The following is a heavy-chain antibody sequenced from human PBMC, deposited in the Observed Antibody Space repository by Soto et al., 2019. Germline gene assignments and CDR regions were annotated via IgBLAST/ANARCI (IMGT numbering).Heavy chain of an antibody. D-gene: IGHD2-15*01. CDR1: GFTFSSYG. V-gene: IGHV3-33*01. Sequence: GGSLRLSCAASGFTFSSYGMHWVRQAPGKGLEWVAVICYDGSNKYYADSVKGRFTISRDNSKNTLYLKMNSLRAEDTAVYYCAREYIVIPHSVTDYWGQGTLVTVSS. J-gene: IGHJ4*02. CDR2: ICYDGSNK. CDR3: AREYIVIPHSVTDY.